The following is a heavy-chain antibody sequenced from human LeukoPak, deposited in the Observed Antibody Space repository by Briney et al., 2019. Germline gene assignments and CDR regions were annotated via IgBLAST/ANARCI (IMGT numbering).Heavy chain of an antibody. V-gene: IGHV3-15*01. Sequence: GGSLRLSCAASGFSLSDTSMTWVRQTAGKGLECVGLIRSKTDGETTDYAAPVKGRFTISRDDSGNTLYLQMNSLKTEDTAVYYCTTWVGSRWGQGTLVTVSS. J-gene: IGHJ4*02. CDR3: TTWVGSR. CDR1: GFSLSDTS. D-gene: IGHD3-10*01. CDR2: IRSKTDGETT.